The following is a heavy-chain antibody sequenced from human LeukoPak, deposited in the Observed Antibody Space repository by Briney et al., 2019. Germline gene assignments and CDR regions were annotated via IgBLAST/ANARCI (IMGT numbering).Heavy chain of an antibody. CDR3: ARGPPRGKYYYMDV. J-gene: IGHJ6*03. CDR2: IGTASDT. D-gene: IGHD1-1*01. Sequence: PGGSLRLSCAASGLTFSSFDMHWVRHPTGQGLEWVSTIGTASDTYYPGSVEGRFTPSRDNAKNSLYLQMNSLTAGDTAVYYCARGPPRGKYYYMDVWGKGTTVTVSS. V-gene: IGHV3-13*01. CDR1: GLTFSSFD.